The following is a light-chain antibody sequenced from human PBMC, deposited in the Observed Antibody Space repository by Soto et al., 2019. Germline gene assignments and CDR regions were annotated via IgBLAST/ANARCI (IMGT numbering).Light chain of an antibody. CDR3: CSYAGTYTWV. V-gene: IGLV2-11*01. J-gene: IGLJ3*02. CDR2: DVS. Sequence: QSALTQPRSMSGSPGQSVTISCTGTSSDVGGYNYVSWYQQHPGKAPKLMIYDVSKRPSGVPDRFSGSKSGNTASVTISGLQAEDEADYYCCSYAGTYTWVFGGGTKLNVL. CDR1: SSDVGGYNY.